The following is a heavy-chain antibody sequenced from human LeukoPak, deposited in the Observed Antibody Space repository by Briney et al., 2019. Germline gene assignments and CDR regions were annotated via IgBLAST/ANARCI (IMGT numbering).Heavy chain of an antibody. CDR3: ARSTYYDFWSGPFDY. J-gene: IGHJ4*02. Sequence: GGSLRLSCAASGFTFSSYSMNWVRQAPGKGLEWVSSISSSSSYIYYADSVKGRFTISRDNAKNSLYLQMNSLRAEDTAAYYCARSTYYDFWSGPFDYWGQGTLVTVSS. CDR1: GFTFSSYS. CDR2: ISSSSSYI. D-gene: IGHD3-3*01. V-gene: IGHV3-21*01.